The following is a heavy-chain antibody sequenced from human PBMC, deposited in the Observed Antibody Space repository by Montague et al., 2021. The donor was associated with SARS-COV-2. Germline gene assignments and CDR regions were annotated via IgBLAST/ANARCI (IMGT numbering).Heavy chain of an antibody. Sequence: SETRSLTCAAYGGSFSGYYWSWIRQPPGKGLEWIGEINHSGSTNYNPSLKSRVTISVDTSKNQFSLKLSSVTAADTAVYYCARGYDYVWGSYRYTYYFDYWGQGTLVTVSS. V-gene: IGHV4-34*01. D-gene: IGHD3-16*02. CDR2: INHSGST. CDR3: ARGYDYVWGSYRYTYYFDY. J-gene: IGHJ4*02. CDR1: GGSFSGYY.